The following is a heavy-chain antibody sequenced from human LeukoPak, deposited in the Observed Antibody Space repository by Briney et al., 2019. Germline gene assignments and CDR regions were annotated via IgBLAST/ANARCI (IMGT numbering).Heavy chain of an antibody. CDR1: GYTFTSYG. J-gene: IGHJ6*03. V-gene: IGHV1-18*01. D-gene: IGHD2-15*01. CDR2: ISAYNGNT. CDR3: AREGVVAATGYYYYMDV. Sequence: ASVKVSCKASGYTFTSYGISWVRQAPGQGLEWMGWISAYNGNTNYAQKLQGRVTMTTDTSTSTAYMELRSLRSDDTAVYYCAREGVVAATGYYYYMDVWGKGTTVTISS.